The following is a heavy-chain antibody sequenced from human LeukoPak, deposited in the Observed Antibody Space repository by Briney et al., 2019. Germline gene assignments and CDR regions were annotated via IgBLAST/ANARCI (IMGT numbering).Heavy chain of an antibody. CDR2: IYYSGST. CDR3: ARDRSISVIAHAFHI. D-gene: IGHD3-22*01. Sequence: MASETLSLTCTVSGGSISSSSYYWGWIRQPPGKGLEWIGSIYYSGSTYYNPSLKSRVTISVDTSKNQFSLKLSSVTAADTAVYYCARDRSISVIAHAFHIWGQGTMVTVSS. V-gene: IGHV4-39*07. J-gene: IGHJ3*02. CDR1: GGSISSSSYY.